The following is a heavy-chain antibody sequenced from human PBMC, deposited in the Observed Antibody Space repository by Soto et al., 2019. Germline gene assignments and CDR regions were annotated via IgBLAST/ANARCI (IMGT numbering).Heavy chain of an antibody. D-gene: IGHD6-19*01. V-gene: IGHV3-21*01. CDR2: ISSSSYYI. J-gene: IGHJ4*02. Sequence: EVQLVESGGGLVKPGGSLRLSCAASGFTFSTYSMNWVRQAPGKGLEWVSCISSSSYYIYYSDSVRGRFSISRAYAKSSVSLPMNSLRAEDKAVYYCALHSLDGSGSSIDYWGQGTLVTVSS. CDR3: ALHSLDGSGSSIDY. CDR1: GFTFSTYS.